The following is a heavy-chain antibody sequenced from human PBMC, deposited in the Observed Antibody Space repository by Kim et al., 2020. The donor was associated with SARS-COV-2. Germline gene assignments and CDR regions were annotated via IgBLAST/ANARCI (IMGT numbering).Heavy chain of an antibody. CDR2: IDPSDSYT. CDR1: GYSFTSYW. D-gene: IGHD4-17*01. Sequence: GESLKISCKGSGYSFTSYWISWVRQMPGKGLEWMGRIDPSDSYTNYSPSFQGHVTISADKSISTAYLQWSSLKASDTAMYYCARRGTVTTAPDYWGQGTLVTVSS. V-gene: IGHV5-10-1*01. CDR3: ARRGTVTTAPDY. J-gene: IGHJ4*02.